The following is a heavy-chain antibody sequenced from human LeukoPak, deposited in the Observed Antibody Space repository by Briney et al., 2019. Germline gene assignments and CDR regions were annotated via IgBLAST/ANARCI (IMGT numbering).Heavy chain of an antibody. D-gene: IGHD3-22*01. V-gene: IGHV3-23*01. J-gene: IGHJ4*02. Sequence: GGSLRLSCAASGFTFGSYAMSWVRQAPGKGLEWVSAISGSGGSTYYADSVKGRFTISRDNSKNTLYLQMNSLRAEDTAVYYCAKGGYYDSGGYYRWGQGTLVTVSS. CDR1: GFTFGSYA. CDR3: AKGGYYDSGGYYR. CDR2: ISGSGGST.